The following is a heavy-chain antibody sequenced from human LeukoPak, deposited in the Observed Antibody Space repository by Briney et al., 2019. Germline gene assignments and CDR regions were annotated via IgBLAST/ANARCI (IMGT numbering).Heavy chain of an antibody. Sequence: ASVKVSCKASGYTFTGYYMHWVRQAPGQGLEWMGWINPNSGGTNYAQKFQGRVTMTRDTSISTAYMELSRLRSDDTAVYYCARSRGALRFLEWLKAYYFDYWGQGTLVTVSS. CDR1: GYTFTGYY. CDR3: ARSRGALRFLEWLKAYYFDY. V-gene: IGHV1-2*02. CDR2: INPNSGGT. D-gene: IGHD3-3*01. J-gene: IGHJ4*02.